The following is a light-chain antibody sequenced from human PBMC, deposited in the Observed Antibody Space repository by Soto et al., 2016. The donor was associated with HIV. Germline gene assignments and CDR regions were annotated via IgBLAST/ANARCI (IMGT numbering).Light chain of an antibody. CDR3: QQYYSTLIFT. CDR2: AAS. CDR1: QDITNS. V-gene: IGKV1-NL1*01. Sequence: DIQMTQSPSSLSASVGDRVTITCRASQDITNSLAWYQQKPGKAPKLLLYAASRLESGVPSRFSGRGSGTDYTLTISSLQPEDFATYYCQQYYSTLIFTFGPGTKVDIK. J-gene: IGKJ3*01.